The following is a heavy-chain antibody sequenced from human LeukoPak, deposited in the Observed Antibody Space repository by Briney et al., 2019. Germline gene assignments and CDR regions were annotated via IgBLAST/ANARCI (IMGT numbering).Heavy chain of an antibody. CDR1: GFTFSDYD. Sequence: QAGGSLRLSCAASGFTFSDYDMHWVRQATGKGLEWVSAIGTAGDTYYTGSVKGRFTISRGNAKNSLYLQMNSLRAGDTAVYYCARVAKERVGGVYYFDYWGQGTLVTVSS. J-gene: IGHJ4*02. CDR3: ARVAKERVGGVYYFDY. V-gene: IGHV3-13*01. D-gene: IGHD1-1*01. CDR2: IGTAGDT.